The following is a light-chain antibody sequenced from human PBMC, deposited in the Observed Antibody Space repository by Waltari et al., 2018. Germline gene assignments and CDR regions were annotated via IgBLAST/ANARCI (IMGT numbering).Light chain of an antibody. J-gene: IGLJ1*01. CDR2: QGT. V-gene: IGLV3-25*03. CDR3: QSSDSSGGSYV. CDR1: ALPKLF. Sequence: YELTQTPSVSVSPGQTARITCSGDALPKLFTYWYQQKPGQAPVLVIYQGTERLSGNPGRFSCSSSGTTVTLTISGVRTEDEADYYCQSSDSSGGSYVFGTGTKVTVL.